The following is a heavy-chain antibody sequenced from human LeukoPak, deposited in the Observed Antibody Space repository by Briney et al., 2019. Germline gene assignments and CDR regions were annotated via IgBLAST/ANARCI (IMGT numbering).Heavy chain of an antibody. CDR3: ARDRGAATWFDP. J-gene: IGHJ5*02. CDR2: IYYSGST. Sequence: SETLSLTCTVSGGSISSYYWSWIRQPPGKGLEWIGYIYYSGSTNCNPSLKSRVTISVDTSKNQISLNLSSVTAADTAVYYCARDRGAATWFDPWGQGTLVTVSS. CDR1: GGSISSYY. V-gene: IGHV4-59*01. D-gene: IGHD1-26*01.